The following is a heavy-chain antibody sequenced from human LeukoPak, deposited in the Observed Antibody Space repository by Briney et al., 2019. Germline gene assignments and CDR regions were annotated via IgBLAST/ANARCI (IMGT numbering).Heavy chain of an antibody. CDR3: TRGPPIYSGGWYWYFDL. D-gene: IGHD6-19*01. CDR2: IRSKAYGGTT. V-gene: IGHV3-49*04. J-gene: IGHJ2*01. CDR1: GFTFGDYA. Sequence: GGSLRLSCTASGFTFGDYAMSWVRQAPGKGLEWVGFIRSKAYGGTTEYAASVKGRFTISRDDSKSIAYLQMNSLKTEDTAVYYFTRGPPIYSGGWYWYFDLGGRGPLFTVSS.